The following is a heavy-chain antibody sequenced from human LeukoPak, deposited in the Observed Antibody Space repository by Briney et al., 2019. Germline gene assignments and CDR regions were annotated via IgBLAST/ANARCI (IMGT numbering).Heavy chain of an antibody. J-gene: IGHJ4*02. CDR2: TYYSGST. CDR3: ASSGGYSYGFFDY. CDR1: GGSISSSSYY. Sequence: SETLSLTCTVSGGSISSSSYYWGWIRQPPGKGLEWIGSTYYSGSTYYNPSLKSRVTISVDTSKNQFSLKLSSVTAADTAVYYCASSGGYSYGFFDYWGQGTLVTVSS. D-gene: IGHD5-18*01. V-gene: IGHV4-39*07.